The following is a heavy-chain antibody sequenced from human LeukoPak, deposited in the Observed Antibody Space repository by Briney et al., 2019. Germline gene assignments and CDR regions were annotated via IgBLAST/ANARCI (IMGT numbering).Heavy chain of an antibody. Sequence: SGTLSLTCTVSGGSISGYYWSWIRQPPGKGLEWIGFISYSGGTNYNPSLKSRVTISVDTSKNQFSLKLSSVTAADTAVYYCATMGFDYWGQGTLVTVSS. J-gene: IGHJ4*02. CDR2: ISYSGGT. V-gene: IGHV4-59*01. CDR3: ATMGFDY. CDR1: GGSISGYY. D-gene: IGHD3-16*01.